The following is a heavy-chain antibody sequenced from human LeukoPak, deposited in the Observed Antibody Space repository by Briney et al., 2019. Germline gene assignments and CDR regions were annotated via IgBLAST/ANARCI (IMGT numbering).Heavy chain of an antibody. CDR2: INPSGSST. V-gene: IGHV1-46*01. J-gene: IGHJ6*03. Sequence: ASVKVSCKASGYTFTSYYMHWVRQAPGQGLEWMGIINPSGSSTTYAQKFQGRVTMTRDMSTSTVYMELSSLRSEDTAVYYCARDRTLRQWGYYYYMDVWGKGTMVTVSS. CDR1: GYTFTSYY. CDR3: ARDRTLRQWGYYYYMDV. D-gene: IGHD2-8*01.